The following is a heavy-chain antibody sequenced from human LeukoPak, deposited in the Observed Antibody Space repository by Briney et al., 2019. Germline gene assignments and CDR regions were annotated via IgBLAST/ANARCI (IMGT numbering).Heavy chain of an antibody. D-gene: IGHD5-24*01. V-gene: IGHV3-23*01. Sequence: GGSLRLSCAASKFTFSSYTMHWVRQAPGRGLEWVSAISGSGGSTYYADSVKGRFTISRDNAKNSLYLQMNSLRAEDTAIYYCTRVGYIDEGIDYWGQGTLVTVSS. J-gene: IGHJ4*02. CDR1: KFTFSSYT. CDR3: TRVGYIDEGIDY. CDR2: ISGSGGST.